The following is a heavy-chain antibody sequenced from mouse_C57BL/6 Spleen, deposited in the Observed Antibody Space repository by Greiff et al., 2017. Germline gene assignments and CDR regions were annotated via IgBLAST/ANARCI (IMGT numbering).Heavy chain of an antibody. D-gene: IGHD1-1*01. CDR2: IHPNSGST. CDR1: GYTFTSYW. J-gene: IGHJ2*01. Sequence: QVQLQQPGAELVKPGASVKLSCKASGYTFTSYWMHWVKQRPGQGLEWIGMIHPNSGSTNYNEKFKSKATLTVDKSSSTAYMQHSSLTSEDSAVYYCAKFYGSSYFDYWGQGTTLTVSS. V-gene: IGHV1-64*01. CDR3: AKFYGSSYFDY.